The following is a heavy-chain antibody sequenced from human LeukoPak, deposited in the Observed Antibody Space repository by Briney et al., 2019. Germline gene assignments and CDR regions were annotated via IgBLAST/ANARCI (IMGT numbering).Heavy chain of an antibody. Sequence: GGSLRLSCTASGLTFSDNGINWVRQAPGKGLEWVAYIQVTGGDKYYTPTVEGRFSISRDSPKNTLYLQMNRLTAEDTALYYCARNSPDGGGGQYFDWLPVFWGQGTLVTVSS. D-gene: IGHD3-9*01. V-gene: IGHV3-30*12. J-gene: IGHJ4*02. CDR3: ARNSPDGGGGQYFDWLPVF. CDR1: GLTFSDNG. CDR2: IQVTGGDK.